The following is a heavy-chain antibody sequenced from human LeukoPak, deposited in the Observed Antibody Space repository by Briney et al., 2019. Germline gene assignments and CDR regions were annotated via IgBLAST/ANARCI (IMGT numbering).Heavy chain of an antibody. Sequence: PGGSLRLSCAASGFTFSSYSMNWVRQAPGKGLEWVSSISSSSSYIYYADSVKGRFTISRDNAKNSLYLQMNSLRAEDTAVYYCARDDDSSGYGDDAFDIWGQGTMVTVSS. D-gene: IGHD3-22*01. CDR3: ARDDDSSGYGDDAFDI. J-gene: IGHJ3*02. V-gene: IGHV3-21*01. CDR1: GFTFSSYS. CDR2: ISSSSSYI.